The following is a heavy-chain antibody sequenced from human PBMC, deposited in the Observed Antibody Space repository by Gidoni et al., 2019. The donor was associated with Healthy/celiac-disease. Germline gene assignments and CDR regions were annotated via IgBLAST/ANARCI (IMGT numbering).Heavy chain of an antibody. V-gene: IGHV4-38-2*01. CDR2: IYHSGST. Sequence: QVQLPESGPGLVKPSETLSLTCAVSGYSISSGYYWGWIRQPPGKGLEWIGSIYHSGSTYYNPSLKSRVTISVDTSKNQFSLKLSSVTAADTAVYYCAAMTPNWFDPWGQGTLVTVSS. CDR3: AAMTPNWFDP. J-gene: IGHJ5*02. CDR1: GYSISSGYY.